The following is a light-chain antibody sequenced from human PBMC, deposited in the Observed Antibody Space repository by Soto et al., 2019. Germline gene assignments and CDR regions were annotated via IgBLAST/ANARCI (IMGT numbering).Light chain of an antibody. J-gene: IGKJ3*01. CDR2: HAS. CDR3: QQYDNLPFT. CDR1: RDIGNY. V-gene: IGKV1-33*01. Sequence: DIQMTQSPSPLSASVGDRVTISCQASRDIGNYLNWYQQRLGKAPKLVIYHASTLEAGVTPRFSGSGSGTDYTFTISSLQPEDVATYFCQQYDNLPFTFGPGTKVDLK.